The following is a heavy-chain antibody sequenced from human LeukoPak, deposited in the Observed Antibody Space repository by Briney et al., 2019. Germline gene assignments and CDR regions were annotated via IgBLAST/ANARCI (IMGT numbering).Heavy chain of an antibody. J-gene: IGHJ4*02. CDR3: AILLWSYVDTAMVTDDY. V-gene: IGHV4-4*02. D-gene: IGHD5-18*01. CDR2: IYHSGST. CDR1: GGSISSSNW. Sequence: SETLSLTCAVFGGSISSSNWWSWVRQPPGEGLEWIGEIYHSGSTNYNPSLKSRVTISVDKSKNQFSLKLSSVTAADTAVYYCAILLWSYVDTAMVTDDYWGQGTLVTVSS.